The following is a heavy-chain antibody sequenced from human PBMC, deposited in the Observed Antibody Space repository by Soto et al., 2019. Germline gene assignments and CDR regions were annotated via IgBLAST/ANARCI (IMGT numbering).Heavy chain of an antibody. CDR3: ARGLGYYYYGMDV. J-gene: IGHJ6*02. CDR2: IWYDGSNK. CDR1: GFTFSSYG. D-gene: IGHD3-10*01. Sequence: GGSLRLSCGASGFTFSSYGMHWVRQAPGKGLEWVAVIWYDGSNKYYADSVKGRFTISRDNSKNTLYLQMNSLRAEDTAVYYCARGLGYYYYGMDVWGQGTTVTVSS. V-gene: IGHV3-33*01.